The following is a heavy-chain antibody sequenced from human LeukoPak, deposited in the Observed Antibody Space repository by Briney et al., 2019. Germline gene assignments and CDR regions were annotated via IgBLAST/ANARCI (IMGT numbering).Heavy chain of an antibody. Sequence: SETLSLTCTVSGGSMSSSHWSWIRQPAGKGLEWIGRIYTSGSTNYNPSLKSRVTMSVDTSKNQFSLNLISVTAADTAVYYCASDTPECSGYIPFDYWGQGTLVPVSS. CDR3: ASDTPECSGYIPFDY. J-gene: IGHJ4*02. CDR1: GGSMSSSH. D-gene: IGHD3-22*01. CDR2: IYTSGST. V-gene: IGHV4-4*07.